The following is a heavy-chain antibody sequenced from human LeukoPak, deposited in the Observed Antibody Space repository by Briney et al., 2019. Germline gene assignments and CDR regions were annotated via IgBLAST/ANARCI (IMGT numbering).Heavy chain of an antibody. CDR1: GFTFSSYA. CDR2: ISRSGGST. J-gene: IGHJ4*02. V-gene: IGHV3-23*01. Sequence: QTGGSLRLSCAASGFTFSSYAMSWVRQAPGKGLEWVSGISRSGGSTYYADSVKGRFTISRDNAKNSLYLQMNSLRAEDTAVYYCARDPHKEGYCSGGSCYPSDYWGQGTLVTVSS. CDR3: ARDPHKEGYCSGGSCYPSDY. D-gene: IGHD2-15*01.